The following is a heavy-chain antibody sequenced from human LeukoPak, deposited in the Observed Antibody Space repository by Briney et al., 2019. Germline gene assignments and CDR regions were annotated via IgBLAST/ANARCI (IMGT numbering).Heavy chain of an antibody. CDR1: GFTFSSYS. CDR3: ARGGGGSNDAFDI. D-gene: IGHD3-16*01. V-gene: IGHV3-21*01. J-gene: IGHJ3*02. CDR2: ISSSSSYI. Sequence: GSLRLSCAASGFTFSSYSMNWVRQAPGKGLEWVSSISSSSSYIYYADSVKGRFTISRDNAKNSLYLQMNSLRAEDTAVYYCARGGGGSNDAFDIWGQGTMVTVSS.